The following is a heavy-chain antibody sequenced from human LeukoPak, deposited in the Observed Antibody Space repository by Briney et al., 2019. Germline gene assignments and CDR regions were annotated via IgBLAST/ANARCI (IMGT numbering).Heavy chain of an antibody. Sequence: GGSLRLSCAAPGFTVSSNYMSWVRQAPGKGLEWVSVIYSGGSTYYADSVKGRFTISRDNSKNTLYLQMNSLRAEDTAVYYCARAIFYSTDDAFDIWGQGTMVTVSS. CDR2: IYSGGST. V-gene: IGHV3-66*01. CDR3: ARAIFYSTDDAFDI. CDR1: GFTVSSNY. J-gene: IGHJ3*02. D-gene: IGHD6-13*01.